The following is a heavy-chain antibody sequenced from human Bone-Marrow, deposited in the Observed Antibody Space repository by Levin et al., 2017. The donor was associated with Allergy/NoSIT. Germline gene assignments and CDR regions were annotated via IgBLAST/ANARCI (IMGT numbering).Heavy chain of an antibody. CDR1: GFAFNYAW. CDR2: IRSKTDGGTT. J-gene: IGHJ4*02. D-gene: IGHD1-14*01. V-gene: IGHV3-15*07. Sequence: GGSLRLSCAASGFAFNYAWMNWVRQAPGKGLEWVGRIRSKTDGGTTDYAAPVKGRFTISRDDSKNMLYLQMNSVITEDAAVYSGSTDNRVSVDGWGQGTLVTVSS. CDR3: STDNRVSVDG.